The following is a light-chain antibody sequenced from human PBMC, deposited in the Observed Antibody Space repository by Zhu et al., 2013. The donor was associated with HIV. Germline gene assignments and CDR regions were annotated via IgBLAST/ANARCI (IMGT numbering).Light chain of an antibody. CDR3: CSYAGRSTYV. V-gene: IGLV2-11*01. CDR1: SSDVGTYNY. CDR2: DVT. J-gene: IGLJ1*01. Sequence: QSALTQPASVSGSPGQSVTISCTGTSSDVGTYNYVSWYQQHPGTAPKLIIYDVTKRPSGVPDRFSGSKSGNTASLTISGLQAEDEADYYCCSYAGRSTYVFGTGTKVTVL.